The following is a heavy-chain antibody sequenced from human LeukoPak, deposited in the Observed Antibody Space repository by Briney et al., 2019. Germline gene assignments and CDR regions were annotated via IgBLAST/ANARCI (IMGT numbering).Heavy chain of an antibody. Sequence: GGSLRLSCAASGFTSTNYAMNWVRQAPGKGPEWVSVLIGSSGSTDYADSVKGRFTISRDTSKNTLFLQMNSLRAEDTAIYYCAKGAYDYIEIGYFDSWGQGTLVTVSS. CDR2: LIGSSGST. D-gene: IGHD5-12*01. J-gene: IGHJ4*02. CDR1: GFTSTNYA. CDR3: AKGAYDYIEIGYFDS. V-gene: IGHV3-23*01.